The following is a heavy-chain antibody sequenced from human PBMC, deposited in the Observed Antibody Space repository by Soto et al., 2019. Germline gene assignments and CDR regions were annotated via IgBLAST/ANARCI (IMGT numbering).Heavy chain of an antibody. J-gene: IGHJ3*02. V-gene: IGHV2-5*02. CDR1: GFSLSTSGVG. Sequence: QITLKESGPTLVKPTQTLTLTCTFSGFSLSTSGVGVGWIRQPPGKALEWLALIYWDDDKRYSPSLKSRLNITKATSKNHVVLTMTNMDPVDTATYYCAHSKAYDYIWGSYRRPPNDAFDIWGQGTMVTVSS. CDR2: IYWDDDK. CDR3: AHSKAYDYIWGSYRRPPNDAFDI. D-gene: IGHD3-16*02.